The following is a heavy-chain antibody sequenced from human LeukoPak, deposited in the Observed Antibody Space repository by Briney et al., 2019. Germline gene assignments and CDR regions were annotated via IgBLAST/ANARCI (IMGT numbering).Heavy chain of an antibody. CDR1: GFTFSNYW. CDR3: ARGGETSNWYPGYFDY. CDR2: IKSDGSST. Sequence: GGPLRLSCAASGFTFSNYWMHWVRQAPGKGPVWVSRIKSDGSSTRFADSVQGRFTISRDNGKNTLYLQMNSLRAEDTAVYYCARGGETSNWYPGYFDYWGQGALVTVSS. J-gene: IGHJ4*02. V-gene: IGHV3-74*01. D-gene: IGHD6-13*01.